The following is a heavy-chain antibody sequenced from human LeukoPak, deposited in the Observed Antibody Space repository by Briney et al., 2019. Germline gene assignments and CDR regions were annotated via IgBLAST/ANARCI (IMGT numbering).Heavy chain of an antibody. Sequence: VASVKVSCKASGYTFTSYYMHWVRQAPGQGLEWMGIINPSGGSTSYAQKFQGRVTMTRDMSTSTVYMELSSLRSEDTAVYHCATPYCSGGSCSGPFYMDVWGKGTTVTVSS. CDR3: ATPYCSGGSCSGPFYMDV. J-gene: IGHJ6*03. CDR1: GYTFTSYY. V-gene: IGHV1-46*01. D-gene: IGHD2-15*01. CDR2: INPSGGST.